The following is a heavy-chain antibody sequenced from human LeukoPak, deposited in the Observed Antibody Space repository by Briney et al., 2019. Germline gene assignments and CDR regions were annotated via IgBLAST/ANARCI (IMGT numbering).Heavy chain of an antibody. D-gene: IGHD4-17*01. J-gene: IGHJ4*02. V-gene: IGHV4-34*01. Sequence: PSETLSLTCAVYGGSFSGYYWSWIRQPPGKGLEWIGEINHSGSTNYNPSLKSRVTISVGTSKNQFSLKLSSVTAADTAVYYCARVQYGDFDYWGQGTLVTVSS. CDR2: INHSGST. CDR1: GGSFSGYY. CDR3: ARVQYGDFDY.